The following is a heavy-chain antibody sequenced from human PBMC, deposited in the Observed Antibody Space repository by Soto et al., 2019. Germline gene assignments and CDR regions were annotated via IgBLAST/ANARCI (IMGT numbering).Heavy chain of an antibody. CDR2: INPAGSEK. Sequence: EVQLVESGGGLVQPGGSLRLSCAASGFTFSSYWMRWVRQAPGQGLEWVANINPAGSEKYYVDSVKGRFTISRDNAQNSLYLEMNSLRAEDTAVYYGARVIYGYYVFDAFDIWGQGTIVTVSS. CDR1: GFTFSSYW. J-gene: IGHJ3*02. CDR3: ARVIYGYYVFDAFDI. V-gene: IGHV3-7*04. D-gene: IGHD4-17*01.